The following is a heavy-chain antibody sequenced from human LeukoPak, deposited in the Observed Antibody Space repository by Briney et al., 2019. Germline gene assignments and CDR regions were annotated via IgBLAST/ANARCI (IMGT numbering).Heavy chain of an antibody. J-gene: IGHJ5*02. CDR1: GGPSSGYY. V-gene: IGHV4-34*01. CDR3: ATHSRVLYSSNWSTYNWFDP. CDR2: INHSGST. Sequence: SETLSLTCAVYGGPSSGYYWSWIRQPPGKGLEWIGEINHSGSTNYNPSLKSRVTISLDTSKNQFSLKLSSVTAADTAVYYCATHSRVLYSSNWSTYNWFDPWGQGTLVTVSP. D-gene: IGHD6-13*01.